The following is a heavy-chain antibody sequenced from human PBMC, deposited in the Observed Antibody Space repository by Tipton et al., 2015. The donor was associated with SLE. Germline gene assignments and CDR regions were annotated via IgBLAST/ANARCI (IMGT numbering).Heavy chain of an antibody. D-gene: IGHD4-17*01. J-gene: IGHJ4*02. CDR3: SRLDYGNYFDY. V-gene: IGHV4-38-2*01. CDR2: IYHSGST. CDR1: GYSISSGYY. Sequence: TLSLTCAVSGYSISSGYYWGWIRQPPGKGLEWIAIIYHSGSTYYNPSLKSRVTISVDTSKNQFSLKLTSVTAADTALYYCSRLDYGNYFDYWGQGTLVTVSS.